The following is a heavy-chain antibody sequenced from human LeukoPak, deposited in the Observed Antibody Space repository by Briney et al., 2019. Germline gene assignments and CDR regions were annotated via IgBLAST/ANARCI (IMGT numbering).Heavy chain of an antibody. V-gene: IGHV4-34*01. J-gene: IGHJ3*02. CDR1: GGSFSGYY. D-gene: IGHD3-22*01. CDR3: ARGDYYDSSGYYPAFDI. Sequence: PSETLSLTCAVYGGSFSGYYWSWIRQPPGKGLECIGEINHSGSTKYNPSLKSRVTISVDTSKNQFSLKLSSVTAADTAVYYCARGDYYDSSGYYPAFDIWGQGTMVTVSS. CDR2: INHSGST.